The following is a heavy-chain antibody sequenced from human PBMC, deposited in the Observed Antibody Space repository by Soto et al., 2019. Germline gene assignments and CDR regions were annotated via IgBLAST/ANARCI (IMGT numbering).Heavy chain of an antibody. CDR3: AGELGTFYFDH. CDR2: IDHSGSA. D-gene: IGHD7-27*01. CDR1: AGSIRSGDYY. Sequence: QVQLQESGPGLVKPSQTLSLTCTVSAGSIRSGDYYWTGIRQPPGKGLEWIGYIDHSGSAYYNPSLKSRATISIDTSNNPVALKRTSVTAADTAVYYCAGELGTFYFDHWGQGTLVTVSS. V-gene: IGHV4-30-4*01. J-gene: IGHJ4*02.